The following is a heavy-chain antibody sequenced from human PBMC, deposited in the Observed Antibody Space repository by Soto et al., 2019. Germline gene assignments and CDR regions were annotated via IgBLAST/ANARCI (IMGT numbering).Heavy chain of an antibody. CDR2: IYWDDDK. J-gene: IGHJ4*02. D-gene: IGHD6-19*01. V-gene: IGHV2-5*02. CDR3: AHIVVAGLGYYFDY. Sequence: QITLKESGPTLVKPTQTLTLTCTFSGFSLSSTRMAVGWIRQPPGKALEWLALIYWDDDKRYSPFLKSRLTITKDTSKNHVVLTMSNMDPVETARYYCAHIVVAGLGYYFDYWGQGTLVTVSS. CDR1: GFSLSSTRMA.